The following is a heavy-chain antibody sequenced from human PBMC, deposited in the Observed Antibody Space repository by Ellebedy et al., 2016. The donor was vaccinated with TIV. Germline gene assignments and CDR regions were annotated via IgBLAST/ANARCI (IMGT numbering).Heavy chain of an antibody. CDR2: INSGGTT. CDR3: ARAGCDYGNCYHVDH. D-gene: IGHD2-21*01. V-gene: IGHV3-66*01. CDR1: GFNVRSSV. J-gene: IGHJ4*02. Sequence: GGSLRLSCAASGFNVRSSVVMWVRQSSGKRLEWVSMINSGGTTYYADSVKGRYIISRDRSRNTVNLQMNNLGLDDTAVYFCARAGCDYGNCYHVDHWGQGTLVTVSS.